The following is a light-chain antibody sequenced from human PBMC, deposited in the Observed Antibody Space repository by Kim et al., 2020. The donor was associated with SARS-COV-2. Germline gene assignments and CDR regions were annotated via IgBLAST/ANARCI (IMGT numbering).Light chain of an antibody. CDR2: GTS. CDR1: QSVSSTY. CDR3: QQYGSSPYT. J-gene: IGKJ2*01. V-gene: IGKV3-20*01. Sequence: LSPGERATLSCRASQSVSSTYLAWYQQKPGQAPRLLIYGTSNRAAGIPDRFSGSGSGTDFTLTISRLDPEDFAVYYCQQYGSSPYTFGQGTKVEI.